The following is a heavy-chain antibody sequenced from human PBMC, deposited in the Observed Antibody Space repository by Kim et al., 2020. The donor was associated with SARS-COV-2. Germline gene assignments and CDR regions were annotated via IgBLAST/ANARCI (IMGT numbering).Heavy chain of an antibody. CDR2: ISSSGSTI. CDR3: ARMTLDDFSTPYYFDY. J-gene: IGHJ4*02. CDR1: GFTFSSYE. D-gene: IGHD1-1*01. V-gene: IGHV3-48*03. Sequence: GGSLRLSCAASGFTFSSYEMNWVRQAPGKGLEWVSYISSSGSTIYYADSVKGRFTISRDNAKNSLYLQMNSLRAEDTAVYYCARMTLDDFSTPYYFDYWGQGTLVTVSS.